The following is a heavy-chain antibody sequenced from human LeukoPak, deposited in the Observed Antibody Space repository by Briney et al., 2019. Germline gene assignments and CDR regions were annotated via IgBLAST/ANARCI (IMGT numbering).Heavy chain of an antibody. V-gene: IGHV4-34*01. CDR3: AREEVGTGSADY. CDR2: INHSGST. Sequence: PSETLSLTCAVYGGSFSGYYWSWIRQPPGKGLEWIGEINHSGSTNYNPSLKSRVTISVDTSKNQFSLKLSSVTAAATAVYYCAREEVGTGSADYWGQGTLVTVSS. J-gene: IGHJ4*02. CDR1: GGSFSGYY. D-gene: IGHD4-23*01.